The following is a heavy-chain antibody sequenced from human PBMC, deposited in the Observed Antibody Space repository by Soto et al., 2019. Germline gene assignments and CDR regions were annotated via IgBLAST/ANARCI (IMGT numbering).Heavy chain of an antibody. Sequence: PGGSLGLSCATSGFILCDCAMNGVRQAPGKGLEWVSYISSSSSVIDYADSVKGRFTVSRDNARNSLYLQMNSLRAEDTAAYYCARDLSWGSNWYYYMDVWGKGTTVTVSS. D-gene: IGHD7-27*01. CDR3: ARDLSWGSNWYYYMDV. J-gene: IGHJ6*03. CDR2: ISSSSSVI. CDR1: GFILCDCA. V-gene: IGHV3-48*01.